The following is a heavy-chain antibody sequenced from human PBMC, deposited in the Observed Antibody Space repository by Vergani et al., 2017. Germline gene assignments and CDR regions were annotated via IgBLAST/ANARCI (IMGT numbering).Heavy chain of an antibody. CDR3: ASSSDSSGYYPPDAFDI. V-gene: IGHV4-61*08. D-gene: IGHD3-22*01. CDR2: IYYSGST. J-gene: IGHJ3*02. Sequence: QVQLQESGPGLVKPSQTLSLTCTVSGGSISSGGYYWSWIRQHPGKGLEWIGYIYYSGSTNYNPSLKSRVTISVDTSKNQFSLKLSSVTAADTAVYYCASSSDSSGYYPPDAFDIWGQGTMVTVSS. CDR1: GGSISSGGYY.